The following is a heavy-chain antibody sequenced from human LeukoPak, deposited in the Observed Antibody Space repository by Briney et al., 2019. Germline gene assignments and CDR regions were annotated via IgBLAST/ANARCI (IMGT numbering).Heavy chain of an antibody. D-gene: IGHD1-26*01. V-gene: IGHV4-31*03. CDR1: GDSISNDDYY. CDR3: ARDRLGATGHWRIDV. Sequence: SETLSLTCTVSGDSISNDDYYWSWIRQLPGKGLEWIGYIYYSGNTYYHPSLKRRVTMSVDTSHNQFSLNLSSVTAADTAVYYCARDRLGATGHWRIDVWGRGTLVTVSS. J-gene: IGHJ2*01. CDR2: IYYSGNT.